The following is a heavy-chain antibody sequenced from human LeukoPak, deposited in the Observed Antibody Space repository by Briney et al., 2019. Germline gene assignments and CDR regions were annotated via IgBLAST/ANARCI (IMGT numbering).Heavy chain of an antibody. Sequence: PGGSLRLSCAASGFTFDDYGMSWVRHAPGKGLEWVSGINWNGGSTGYADSVKGRFTISRDNAKNSLYLQMNSLRAEDTALYYCARASIAARRAPYCFDYWGQGTLVTVSS. V-gene: IGHV3-20*04. D-gene: IGHD6-6*01. CDR2: INWNGGST. J-gene: IGHJ4*02. CDR1: GFTFDDYG. CDR3: ARASIAARRAPYCFDY.